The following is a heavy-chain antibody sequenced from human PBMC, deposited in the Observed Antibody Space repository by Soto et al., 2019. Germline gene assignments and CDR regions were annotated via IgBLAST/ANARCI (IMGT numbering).Heavy chain of an antibody. D-gene: IGHD3-16*02. CDR1: GYSFTSYW. V-gene: IGHV5-10-1*01. J-gene: IGHJ4*02. CDR3: ARQPPAYDYVWGSYRLPYY. Sequence: XESLKISCKGSGYSFTSYWISWVRQMPGKGLEWMGRIDPSDSYTNYSPSFQGHVTISADKSISTAYLQWSSLKASDTAMYYCARQPPAYDYVWGSYRLPYYWGQGTLVTVSS. CDR2: IDPSDSYT.